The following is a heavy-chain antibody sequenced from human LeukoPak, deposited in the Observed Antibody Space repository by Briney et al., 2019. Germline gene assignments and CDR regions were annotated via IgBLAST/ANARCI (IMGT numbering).Heavy chain of an antibody. D-gene: IGHD3-10*01. J-gene: IGHJ4*02. CDR3: AKPRDYYGPFAY. V-gene: IGHV3-30*02. Sequence: QPGGSLRLSCAASGFTFSSYGMHWVRQAPGKGLEWVAFIRSDGSNKYYADSVKGRFTISRDNSKNTLYLQMNSLRAEDTAVYYCAKPRDYYGPFAYWGQGTLVTVSS. CDR1: GFTFSSYG. CDR2: IRSDGSNK.